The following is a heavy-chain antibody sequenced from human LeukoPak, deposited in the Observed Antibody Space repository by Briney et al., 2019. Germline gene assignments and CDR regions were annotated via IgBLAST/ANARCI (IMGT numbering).Heavy chain of an antibody. CDR2: INPNSGGT. CDR1: GYTFIGYY. Sequence: ASVKVSCKASGYTFIGYYMHWVRQAPGQGLEWMGWINPNSGGTNYAQKFQGRVTMTRDTSISTAYMELSRLRSDDTAVYYCARDSLGYCSSISCMLLDFWGQGTLVTVSS. V-gene: IGHV1-2*02. J-gene: IGHJ4*02. D-gene: IGHD2-2*01. CDR3: ARDSLGYCSSISCMLLDF.